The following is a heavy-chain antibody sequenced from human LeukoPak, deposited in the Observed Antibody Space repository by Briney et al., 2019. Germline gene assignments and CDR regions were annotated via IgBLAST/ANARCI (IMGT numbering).Heavy chain of an antibody. J-gene: IGHJ4*02. CDR2: INHSGST. D-gene: IGHD3-3*01. CDR1: GGSFSGYY. Sequence: SETLSLTCAVYGGSFSGYYWSWIRQPPGKGLEWIGEINHSGSTNYNPSLKSQVTISVDTSKNQFSLKLSSVTAADTAVYYCATRRFDFWSGYSLAFDYWGQGTLVTVSS. CDR3: ATRRFDFWSGYSLAFDY. V-gene: IGHV4-34*01.